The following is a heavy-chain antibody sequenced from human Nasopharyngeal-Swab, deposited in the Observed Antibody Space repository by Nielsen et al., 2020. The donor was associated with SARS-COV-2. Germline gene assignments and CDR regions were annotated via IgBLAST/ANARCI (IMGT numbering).Heavy chain of an antibody. CDR2: IRQDGREE. CDR3: ARAGQYTSSSRADFDY. V-gene: IGHV3-7*03. J-gene: IGHJ4*02. D-gene: IGHD6-6*01. CDR1: GFTFSSLW. Sequence: GESLKISCAASGFTFSSLWMSWVRQVPGKGLEWVANIRQDGREEYYVDSVKGRFTISRDNAKNLLYLQMSSLRAEDTAVFYCARAGQYTSSSRADFDYWGQGTPVTVSS.